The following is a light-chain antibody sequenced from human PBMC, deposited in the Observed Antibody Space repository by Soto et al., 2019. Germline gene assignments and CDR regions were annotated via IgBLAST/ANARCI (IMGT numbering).Light chain of an antibody. CDR2: DAS. J-gene: IGKJ5*01. CDR1: QTISSW. CDR3: QQYHTSSIT. Sequence: QVTHSPGTLAASVGDKVPMTGRASQTISSWLAWYQQKKGTAPNLLIYDASTLDRGVPSRFSGTSYGTEFNLTIDSLQTADFATYYCQQYHTSSITFGQATRLEI. V-gene: IGKV1-5*01.